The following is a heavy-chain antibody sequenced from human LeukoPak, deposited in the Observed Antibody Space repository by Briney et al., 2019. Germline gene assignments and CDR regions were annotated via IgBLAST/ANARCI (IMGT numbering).Heavy chain of an antibody. Sequence: GGSLRLSCAASGFTFSSYEMNWVRQAPGKGLEWVSYIISSGSTIYYADSVKGRFTISRDNAKKSLYLQMNSLRAGDTAVYYCARATYSSTWYSRYFDLWGRGTLVTVSS. CDR2: IISSGSTI. J-gene: IGHJ2*01. CDR1: GFTFSSYE. CDR3: ARATYSSTWYSRYFDL. D-gene: IGHD6-13*01. V-gene: IGHV3-48*03.